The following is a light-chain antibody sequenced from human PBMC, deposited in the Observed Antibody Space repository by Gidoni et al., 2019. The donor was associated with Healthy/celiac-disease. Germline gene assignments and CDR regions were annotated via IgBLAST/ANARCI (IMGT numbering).Light chain of an antibody. CDR1: QDISNY. J-gene: IGKJ4*01. CDR2: DAS. V-gene: IGKV1-33*01. CDR3: QQYDNLPSLT. Sequence: DIQMTQSPSSLSESVGDRVTITCQASQDISNYLNWYQQKPGQAPKLLIYDASNLETGVPSRFSGSGCVTDFTFTISSLQPEDIATYYCQQYDNLPSLTFGGGTKVEIK.